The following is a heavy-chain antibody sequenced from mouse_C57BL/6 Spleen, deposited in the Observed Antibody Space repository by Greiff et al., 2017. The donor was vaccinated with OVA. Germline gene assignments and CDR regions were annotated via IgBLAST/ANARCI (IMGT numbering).Heavy chain of an antibody. D-gene: IGHD1-1*01. J-gene: IGHJ1*03. V-gene: IGHV5-4*03. CDR2: ISDGGSYT. CDR3: ARGVYGSSYWYFDV. Sequence: EVKLVESGGGLVKPGGSLKLSCAASGFTFSSYAMSWVRQTPEKRLEWVATISDGGSYTYYPDNVKGRFTISRDNAKNNLYLQMSHLKSEDTAMYYCARGVYGSSYWYFDVWGTGTTVTVSS. CDR1: GFTFSSYA.